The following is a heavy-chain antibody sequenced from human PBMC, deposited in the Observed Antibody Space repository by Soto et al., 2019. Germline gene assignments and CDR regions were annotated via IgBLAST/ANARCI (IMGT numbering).Heavy chain of an antibody. CDR3: PKGSTAMTYFHY. Sequence: QVQLVESGGGVVQPGRSLRLSCAASGFTFSSYGMHWVRQAPGKGLEWVAVISYDGSNKYYADSVKGRFTISRDNSKNTLYLQMNSLRAEDTAVYYCPKGSTAMTYFHYWGQGTLVTVSS. CDR2: ISYDGSNK. J-gene: IGHJ4*02. D-gene: IGHD5-18*01. V-gene: IGHV3-30*18. CDR1: GFTFSSYG.